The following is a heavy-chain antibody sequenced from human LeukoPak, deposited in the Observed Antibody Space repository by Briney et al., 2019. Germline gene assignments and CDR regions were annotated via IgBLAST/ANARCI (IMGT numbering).Heavy chain of an antibody. J-gene: IGHJ4*02. CDR3: AKDWAVAGTNYFDY. CDR1: GFPFISYA. CDR2: ISGSGGST. D-gene: IGHD6-19*01. Sequence: GGSLRLSCAASGFPFISYAMNWVRQAPGKGLEWVSGISGSGGSTYYADSVKGRFTISRDNSKNTLYLQMNSLRAEDTAIYYCAKDWAVAGTNYFDYWGQGTLVTVSS. V-gene: IGHV3-23*01.